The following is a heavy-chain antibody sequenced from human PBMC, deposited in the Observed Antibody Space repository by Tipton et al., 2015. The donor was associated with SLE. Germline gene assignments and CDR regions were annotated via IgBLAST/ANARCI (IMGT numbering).Heavy chain of an antibody. D-gene: IGHD3-22*01. V-gene: IGHV4-38-2*02. Sequence: TLSLTCAVSGYSISSGYYWGWFRQPPGKGLEWIGSIYHSGSTYYNPSLKSRVTISVDTSKNQFSLKLSSVTAADTAVYYCARELDSPSALWGQGTLVTVSS. CDR1: GYSISSGYY. CDR2: IYHSGST. J-gene: IGHJ4*02. CDR3: ARELDSPSAL.